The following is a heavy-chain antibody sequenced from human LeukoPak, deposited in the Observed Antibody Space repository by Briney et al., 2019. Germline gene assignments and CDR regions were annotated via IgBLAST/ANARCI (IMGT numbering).Heavy chain of an antibody. J-gene: IGHJ6*02. CDR3: AKDRRFYGSGSPGGV. CDR2: ISYDGSIK. Sequence: GGSLRLSCAASGFTFSNYGMHWVRQAPGKGLEWVAAISYDGSIKYFADSVRGRFTISRDNSKNSLYLHMNSVRTEDTAVYYCAKDRRFYGSGSPGGVWGQGTTVTVSS. V-gene: IGHV3-30*18. D-gene: IGHD3-10*01. CDR1: GFTFSNYG.